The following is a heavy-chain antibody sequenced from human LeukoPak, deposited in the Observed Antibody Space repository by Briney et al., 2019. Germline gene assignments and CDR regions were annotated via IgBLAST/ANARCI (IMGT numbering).Heavy chain of an antibody. CDR3: ARDARTAGYSSGWYGD. CDR1: GFTFSSYA. V-gene: IGHV3-30-3*01. CDR2: ISYDGSNK. Sequence: GGSLRLSCAASGFTFSSYAMHWVRQAPGKGLEWVAVISYDGSNKYYADSVKGRFTISRDNSKNTLYLQMNSLRAEDTAVYYCARDARTAGYSSGWYGDWGQGTLVTVSS. D-gene: IGHD6-19*01. J-gene: IGHJ4*02.